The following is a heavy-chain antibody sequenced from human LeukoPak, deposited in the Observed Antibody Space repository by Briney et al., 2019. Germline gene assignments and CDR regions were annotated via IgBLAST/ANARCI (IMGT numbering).Heavy chain of an antibody. CDR3: ARDRDGGSAVAGNY. V-gene: IGHV1-2*02. Sequence: ASVKVSFKASGYTFTGYYIHWVRQAPGQGLEWMGWINPNSGGTNYAQKFQGRVTMTRDTSISTAYMELSRLRSDDTAVYYCARDRDGGSAVAGNYWGQGTLVTVSS. J-gene: IGHJ4*02. D-gene: IGHD2-15*01. CDR2: INPNSGGT. CDR1: GYTFTGYY.